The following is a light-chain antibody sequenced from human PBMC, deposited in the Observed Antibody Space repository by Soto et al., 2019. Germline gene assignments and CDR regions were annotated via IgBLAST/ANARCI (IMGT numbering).Light chain of an antibody. CDR1: QNVDNF. CDR3: QQRTWPWT. Sequence: EVILSQSPGTLSLCPGERATLSCRASQNVDNFLAWYQQKPGQAPSLLIYDTFNRATGIPARFSGSGSGTDFTLTISSLEPEDFAIYYCQQRTWPWTVGQGTKVDVK. J-gene: IGKJ1*01. V-gene: IGKV3-11*01. CDR2: DTF.